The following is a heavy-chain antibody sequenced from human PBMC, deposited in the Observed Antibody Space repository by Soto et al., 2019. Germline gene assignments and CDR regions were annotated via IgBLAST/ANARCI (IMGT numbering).Heavy chain of an antibody. D-gene: IGHD3-16*01. J-gene: IGHJ4*02. CDR1: GFTVSSNY. CDR3: ARFESYYIWGWGY. CDR2: IYSGGST. Sequence: EVQLVESGGGLVQPGGSLRLSCAASGFTVSSNYMSWVRQAPGKGLEWVSVIYSGGSTYYADSVKGRFTISRDNSKNTLYLQMNSRRAEDTAVYYCARFESYYIWGWGYWGQGTLVTVSS. V-gene: IGHV3-66*01.